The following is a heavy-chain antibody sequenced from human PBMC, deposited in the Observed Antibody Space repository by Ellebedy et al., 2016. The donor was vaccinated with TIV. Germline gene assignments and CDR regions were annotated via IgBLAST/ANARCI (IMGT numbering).Heavy chain of an antibody. D-gene: IGHD3-16*01. J-gene: IGHJ4*02. Sequence: MPSETLSLTCTVSDGSISSVSYYWGWIRQPPGKGLEWIGAIHFSGRTDYNPSLKSRVSISVDTSKNQFSLNLNSVTAADTALYFCARELWGGNYFDKWGQGTLVTVSS. CDR3: ARELWGGNYFDK. V-gene: IGHV4-39*07. CDR1: DGSISSVSYY. CDR2: IHFSGRT.